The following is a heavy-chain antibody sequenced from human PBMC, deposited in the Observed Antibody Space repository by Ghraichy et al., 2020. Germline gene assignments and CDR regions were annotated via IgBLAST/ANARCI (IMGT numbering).Heavy chain of an antibody. J-gene: IGHJ3*02. CDR1: GYTLTELS. Sequence: ASVKVSCKVSGYTLTELSMHWVRQAPGKGLEWMGCFDPEDGETIYAQKFQCRVTMTEDTSTDTAYMELSSLRSEDTAVYYCATGAPVGEAFDIWGQGTMVTVSS. CDR3: ATGAPVGEAFDI. D-gene: IGHD1-26*01. CDR2: FDPEDGET. V-gene: IGHV1-24*01.